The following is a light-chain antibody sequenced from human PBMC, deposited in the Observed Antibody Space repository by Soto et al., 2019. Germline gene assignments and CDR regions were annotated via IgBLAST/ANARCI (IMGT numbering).Light chain of an antibody. V-gene: IGLV2-14*01. Sequence: QSALTQPASVSGSPGQSITISCTGTSSDIGAYNSVSWYQHHPGKAPKLIVFQASFRPSAVSDRFSGSKSDNTASLTISGLQTEDEADYHCRSHTASSTFVCGPGTKGTVL. J-gene: IGLJ1*01. CDR1: SSDIGAYNS. CDR3: RSHTASSTFV. CDR2: QAS.